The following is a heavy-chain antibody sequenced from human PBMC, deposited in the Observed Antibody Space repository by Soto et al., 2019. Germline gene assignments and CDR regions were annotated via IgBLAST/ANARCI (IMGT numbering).Heavy chain of an antibody. V-gene: IGHV4-59*08. CDR1: GDSISDDY. J-gene: IGHJ6*03. D-gene: IGHD3-10*01. Sequence: PSETLSLTCTVSGDSISDDYWTWIRQPPGKALEWIGYVYYSGSTSYNPSFKSRVTIAVDTSKTQFSLKLNSVTAADTAVYYCARVRTTLDFYYYYMEVWGIGTTVTVSS. CDR3: ARVRTTLDFYYYYMEV. CDR2: VYYSGST.